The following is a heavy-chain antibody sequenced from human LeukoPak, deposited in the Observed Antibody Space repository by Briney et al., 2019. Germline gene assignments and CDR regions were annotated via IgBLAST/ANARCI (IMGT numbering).Heavy chain of an antibody. D-gene: IGHD2-2*02. V-gene: IGHV3-21*01. CDR2: ISSNSSHI. CDR3: ARVEGYCSSTSCYTRDGHAFDI. J-gene: IGHJ3*02. CDR1: GFTFSSYS. Sequence: PGGSLRLSCAASGFTFSSYSMNWVRQAPGKGLEWVSSISSNSSHIYYADSVKGRFTISRHNAKNSLYLQMNSLRAEDTAVYYCARVEGYCSSTSCYTRDGHAFDIWGQGTMVTVSS.